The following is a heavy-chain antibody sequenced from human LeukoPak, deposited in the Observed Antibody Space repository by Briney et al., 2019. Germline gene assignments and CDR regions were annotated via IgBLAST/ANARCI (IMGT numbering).Heavy chain of an antibody. Sequence: GGSLRLSCSASGFTFSSYAMHWVRQAPGKGLEYASAISSNGGSTYYADSVKGRFTISRDNSKNTLYLQMSSLRAEDTAVYYCVKDATGTRFDPWGQGTLVTVSS. J-gene: IGHJ5*02. CDR3: VKDATGTRFDP. D-gene: IGHD1-1*01. CDR1: GFTFSSYA. CDR2: ISSNGGST. V-gene: IGHV3-64D*06.